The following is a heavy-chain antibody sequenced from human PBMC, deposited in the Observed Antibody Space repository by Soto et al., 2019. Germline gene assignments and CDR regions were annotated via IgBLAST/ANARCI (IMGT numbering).Heavy chain of an antibody. J-gene: IGHJ6*02. Sequence: PGGSLRLSCSASGFTFSSYGMHWVRQAPGKGLVWVSHINNDGSSTYYADSVKGRFTISRDNSKNTLYLQMNSLRAEDTAVYYCASNDGMVRGVISLDGMDVWGQGTTVTVSS. CDR2: INNDGSST. V-gene: IGHV3-74*01. CDR1: GFTFSSYG. CDR3: ASNDGMVRGVISLDGMDV. D-gene: IGHD3-10*01.